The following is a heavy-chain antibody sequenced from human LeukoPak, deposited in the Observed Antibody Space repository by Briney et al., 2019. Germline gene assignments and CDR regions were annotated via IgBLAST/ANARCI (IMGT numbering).Heavy chain of an antibody. CDR2: INPNSGGT. J-gene: IGHJ4*02. CDR1: GYTFTGYY. CDR3: ARDKSGSSGWYSYFDY. V-gene: IGHV1-2*02. Sequence: GASVTVSCKASGYTFTGYYMHWVRQAPGQGLEWMGWINPNSGGTNYAQRFQGRVTMTRDTSISTAYMELSRLRSDDTAVYYCARDKSGSSGWYSYFDYWGQGTLVTVSS. D-gene: IGHD6-19*01.